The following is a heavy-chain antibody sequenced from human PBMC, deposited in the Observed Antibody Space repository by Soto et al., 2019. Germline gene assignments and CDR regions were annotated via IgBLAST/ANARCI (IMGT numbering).Heavy chain of an antibody. CDR3: ARSPRSSPYFDF. D-gene: IGHD6-13*01. Sequence: GESLKISCQCSGYTFSNFWIGWVRQLPGQGLEWMGIIYPGDHETRYSPSFLGKVAISAETPINTAYLQWSSLEASDSAFYFCARSPRSSPYFDFWGQGALVTVSS. CDR2: IYPGDHET. J-gene: IGHJ4*02. CDR1: GYTFSNFW. V-gene: IGHV5-51*01.